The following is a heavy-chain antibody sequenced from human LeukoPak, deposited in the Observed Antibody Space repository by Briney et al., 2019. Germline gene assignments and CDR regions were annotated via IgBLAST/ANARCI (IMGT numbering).Heavy chain of an antibody. D-gene: IGHD3-10*01. J-gene: IGHJ4*02. Sequence: ASGKVSCKASGYTFTSYGISWVRQAPGQGLEWMGWISAYNGNTNYEQKLPGRGTMTTDTSTSTAYMELRSLRSDDTAVYYCARDYGSGCYYIHYWGQGTLVTVSS. CDR2: ISAYNGNT. CDR3: ARDYGSGCYYIHY. V-gene: IGHV1-18*01. CDR1: GYTFTSYG.